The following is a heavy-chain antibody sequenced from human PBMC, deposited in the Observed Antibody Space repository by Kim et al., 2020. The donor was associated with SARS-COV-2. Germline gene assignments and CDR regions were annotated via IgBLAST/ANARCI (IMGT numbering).Heavy chain of an antibody. J-gene: IGHJ5*02. CDR2: ISGNANTI. V-gene: IGHV3-11*01. D-gene: IGHD1-1*01. CDR3: ARPGTPIRAKNYFDL. Sequence: GGSLRLSCAASGFTFSDYFMNWLRQAPGKGLEWISYISGNANTILYADSVKGRFVISRDNAKNSLYLQLDSLRVEDTAVYYCARPGTPIRAKNYFDLWGQGTLVTVSA. CDR1: GFTFSDYF.